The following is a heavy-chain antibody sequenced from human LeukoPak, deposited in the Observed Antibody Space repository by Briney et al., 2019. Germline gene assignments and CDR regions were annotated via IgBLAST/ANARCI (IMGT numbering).Heavy chain of an antibody. CDR3: ARDLHYYVAMDV. Sequence: GGSLRLSCVVSEFNFSIYWMNWVRQAPGKGLEWVANIHEDGSAKYYVDSVKGRFTISRDNAKNSLYLQMHSLRAEDTALYYCARDLHYYVAMDVWGQGTTVTVSS. V-gene: IGHV3-7*05. CDR2: IHEDGSAK. J-gene: IGHJ6*02. CDR1: EFNFSIYW. D-gene: IGHD3-10*02.